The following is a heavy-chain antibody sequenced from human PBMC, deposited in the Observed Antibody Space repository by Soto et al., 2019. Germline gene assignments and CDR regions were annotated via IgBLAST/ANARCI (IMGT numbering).Heavy chain of an antibody. CDR3: AREEFGSGSYYNPYYYYGMDV. V-gene: IGHV1-69*06. D-gene: IGHD3-10*01. J-gene: IGHJ6*02. CDR2: IIPIFGTA. CDR1: GGTFSSYA. Sequence: QVQLVQSGAEVKKPGSSVKVSCKASGGTFSSYATSWVRQAPGQGLEWMGGIIPIFGTANYAQKFQGRVTITADKSTSTAYMELSSLRSEDTAVYYCAREEFGSGSYYNPYYYYGMDVWGQGTTVTVSS.